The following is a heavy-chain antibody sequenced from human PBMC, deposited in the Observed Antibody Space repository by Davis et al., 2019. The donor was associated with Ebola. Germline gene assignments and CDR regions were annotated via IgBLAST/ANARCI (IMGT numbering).Heavy chain of an antibody. CDR2: ISSSSSYT. V-gene: IGHV3-11*06. J-gene: IGHJ4*02. D-gene: IGHD1-7*01. CDR1: GFTFGDYA. Sequence: GESLKISCTGSGFTFGDYAMSWVRQAPGKGLEWVSYISSSSSYTNYADSVKGRFTISRDNAKNSLYLQMNSLRAEDTAVYYCTRLPGTTFPFDYWGQGTLVTVSS. CDR3: TRLPGTTFPFDY.